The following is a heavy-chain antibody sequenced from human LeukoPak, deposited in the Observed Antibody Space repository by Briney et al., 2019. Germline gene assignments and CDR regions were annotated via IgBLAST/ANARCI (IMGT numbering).Heavy chain of an antibody. CDR2: ISWNSGSI. CDR1: GFTFDDYA. J-gene: IGHJ4*02. CDR3: AKDSEIAAAGLNFDY. D-gene: IGHD6-13*01. Sequence: SLRLSCAASGFTFDDYAMHWVRQAPGKGLEWVSGISWNSGSIGYADFVKGRFTISRDNAKNSLYLQMNSLRAEDTALYYCAKDSEIAAAGLNFDYWGQGTLVTVSS. V-gene: IGHV3-9*01.